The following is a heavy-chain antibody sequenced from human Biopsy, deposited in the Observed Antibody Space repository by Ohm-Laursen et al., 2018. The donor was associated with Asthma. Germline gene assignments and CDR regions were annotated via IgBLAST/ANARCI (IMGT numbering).Heavy chain of an antibody. CDR2: INPSGGST. D-gene: IGHD1-26*01. CDR1: GYTFINYA. V-gene: IGHV1-46*01. Sequence: ASVKVSCKASGYTFINYAIHWVRQAPGQGLEWMGIINPSGGSTSYAQKFQGRVTMTRDTSTSTVYMELSSLRSEDTAVYYCARAGALIVGATMGYWGQGTLVTVSS. J-gene: IGHJ4*02. CDR3: ARAGALIVGATMGY.